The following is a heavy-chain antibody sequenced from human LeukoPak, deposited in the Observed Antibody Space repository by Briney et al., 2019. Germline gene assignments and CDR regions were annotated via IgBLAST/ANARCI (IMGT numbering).Heavy chain of an antibody. D-gene: IGHD2-15*01. Sequence: ASVKVSCKASGYTFTGYYMHWVRQARGQGLEWMGWINPNSGGTNYAQKFQGRATMTRDTSISTAYMELSRLRSDDTAVYYCATGGYCSGGSCYSRPLDYWGQGTLVTVSS. CDR3: ATGGYCSGGSCYSRPLDY. J-gene: IGHJ4*02. CDR1: GYTFTGYY. V-gene: IGHV1-2*02. CDR2: INPNSGGT.